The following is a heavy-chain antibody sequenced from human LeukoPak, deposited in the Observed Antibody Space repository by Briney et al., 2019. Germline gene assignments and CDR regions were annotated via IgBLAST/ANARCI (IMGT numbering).Heavy chain of an antibody. V-gene: IGHV1-2*02. CDR2: INPNRGGT. CDR1: GYTFTGYY. D-gene: IGHD2-21*02. J-gene: IGHJ3*02. Sequence: GASVKVSCKASGYTFTGYYMHWVRQAPGQGLEWMGWINPNRGGTNYAQKFQGRVTMTRDTSISTAYMELSRLRSDDTAVYYCARNREHIVVVTPPDAFDIWGQGTMVTVSS. CDR3: ARNREHIVVVTPPDAFDI.